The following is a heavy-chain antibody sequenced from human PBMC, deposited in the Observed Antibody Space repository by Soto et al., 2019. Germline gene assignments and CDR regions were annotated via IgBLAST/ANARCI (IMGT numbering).Heavy chain of an antibody. CDR1: GYTFTSCG. CDR2: ISAYNGNT. D-gene: IGHD3-3*01. CDR3: ARDTTISYREGFDP. V-gene: IGHV1-18*01. Sequence: ASVKVSCKASGYTFTSCGISWVRQAPGQGLEWMGWISAYNGNTNYAQKLQGRVTMTTDTSTSTAYMELRSLRSDDTAVYYCARDTTISYREGFDPWGQGTLVTVSS. J-gene: IGHJ5*02.